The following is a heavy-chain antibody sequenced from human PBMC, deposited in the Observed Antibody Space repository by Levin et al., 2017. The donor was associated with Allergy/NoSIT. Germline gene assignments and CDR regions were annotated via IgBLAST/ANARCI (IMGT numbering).Heavy chain of an antibody. V-gene: IGHV4-34*01. CDR3: ARGRLEYYGAGKQYYFDY. Sequence: ASETLSLTCAVYGGSFSGYYWSWIRQPPGKGLEWIGEINHSGSTNYNPSLKSRVTISVDTSKNQFSLKLSSVTAADTAVYYCARGRLEYYGAGKQYYFDYWGQGTLVTVSS. D-gene: IGHD3-10*01. J-gene: IGHJ4*02. CDR1: GGSFSGYY. CDR2: INHSGST.